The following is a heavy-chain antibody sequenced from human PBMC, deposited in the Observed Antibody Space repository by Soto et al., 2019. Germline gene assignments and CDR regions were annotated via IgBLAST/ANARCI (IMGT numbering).Heavy chain of an antibody. CDR2: INSDGSST. CDR3: AKPLPNHGGFDY. V-gene: IGHV3-74*01. CDR1: GFTFSSYW. Sequence: EVQLVESGGGLVQPGGSLRLSCAASGFTFSSYWMHWVRQAPGKGLVWVSRINSDGSSTSYADSVKGRFTISRDNAKNTLYLQMNSLRAGDTAVYYCAKPLPNHGGFDYWGQGTLVTVSS. J-gene: IGHJ4*02.